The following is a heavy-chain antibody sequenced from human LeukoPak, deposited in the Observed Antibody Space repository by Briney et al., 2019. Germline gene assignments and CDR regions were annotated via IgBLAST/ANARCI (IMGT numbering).Heavy chain of an antibody. J-gene: IGHJ3*02. CDR3: ARGEIYDAFDI. CDR1: GYSISSGYY. Sequence: SETLSLTCTVSGYSISSGYYWGWIRQPPGQGLEWIGSIYHSGSTYYNPSLKSRVTISVDTSKNQFSLKLSSVTAADTAVYYCARGEIYDAFDIWGQGTMVTVSS. V-gene: IGHV4-38-2*02. CDR2: IYHSGST. D-gene: IGHD3-10*01.